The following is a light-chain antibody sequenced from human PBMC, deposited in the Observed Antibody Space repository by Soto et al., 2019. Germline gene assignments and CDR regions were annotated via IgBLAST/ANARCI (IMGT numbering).Light chain of an antibody. CDR2: GAS. Sequence: EIVMTQSPATLSVSPGERATLSCRASQSISSSLAWYQQKPGHAPRLLIYGASTRATGIPARFSGSGSGTEFTLTISSLQSEDFAVYYCQQYNNGPTYTFGQGTKLEIK. CDR1: QSISSS. CDR3: QQYNNGPTYT. J-gene: IGKJ2*01. V-gene: IGKV3-15*01.